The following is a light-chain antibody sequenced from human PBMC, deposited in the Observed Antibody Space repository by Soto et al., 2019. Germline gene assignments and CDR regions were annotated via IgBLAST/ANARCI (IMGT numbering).Light chain of an antibody. CDR2: TDS. Sequence: QSVMTQPPSASGTPGQRVTITCSGSSSNIGRNAVNWYHQLPGTAPNLLIFTDSQRPSGVTDRFSGSRSGTSASLAISGLQSEDEADYYCAAWDDSLIGWVFGGGTKVTVL. CDR3: AAWDDSLIGWV. CDR1: SSNIGRNA. V-gene: IGLV1-44*01. J-gene: IGLJ3*02.